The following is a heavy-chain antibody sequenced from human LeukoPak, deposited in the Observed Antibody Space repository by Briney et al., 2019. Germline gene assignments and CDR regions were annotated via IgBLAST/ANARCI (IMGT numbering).Heavy chain of an antibody. Sequence: ASVKVSCKASGYTFTGYYMHWVRPAPGQGLEWMGRINPNSGGTNYAQKFQGRVTMTRDTSISTAYLELSRLRSDDTAVYYCASGGRDGYNPSYYGMDVWGQGTTVTVSS. CDR1: GYTFTGYY. CDR3: ASGGRDGYNPSYYGMDV. CDR2: INPNSGGT. V-gene: IGHV1-2*06. J-gene: IGHJ6*02. D-gene: IGHD5-24*01.